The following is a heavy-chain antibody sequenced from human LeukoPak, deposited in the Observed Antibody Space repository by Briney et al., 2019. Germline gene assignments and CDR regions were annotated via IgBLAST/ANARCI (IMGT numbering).Heavy chain of an antibody. J-gene: IGHJ4*02. CDR3: ARDSGDRVFDY. Sequence: PGGSLRLSCAASGFTFSSYWMSWVRQAPGKGLEWVANIKQDGSEKYYVDSVKGRFTMSRDNAKNSLYLQMNSLRAEDTAVYYCARDSGDRVFDYWGQGTLVTVSS. CDR2: IKQDGSEK. CDR1: GFTFSSYW. V-gene: IGHV3-7*03. D-gene: IGHD2-21*01.